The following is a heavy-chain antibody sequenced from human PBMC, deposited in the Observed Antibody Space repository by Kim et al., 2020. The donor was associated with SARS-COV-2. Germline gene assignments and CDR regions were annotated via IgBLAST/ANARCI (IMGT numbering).Heavy chain of an antibody. J-gene: IGHJ6*02. CDR3: ARGGRGSGWYYYGMDV. D-gene: IGHD6-19*01. V-gene: IGHV4-34*01. Sequence: SLKRRFTISVDTSKNQFSLKLSSVTAADTAVYYCARGGRGSGWYYYGMDVWGQGTTVTVSS.